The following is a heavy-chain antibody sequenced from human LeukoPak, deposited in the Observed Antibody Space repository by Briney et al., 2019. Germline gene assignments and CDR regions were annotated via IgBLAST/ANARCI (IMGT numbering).Heavy chain of an antibody. J-gene: IGHJ4*02. Sequence: GGSLRLSCAASGLTFSDEYMSWIRQAPGKGLEWVSYISNTGSFISYADSVKGRFTISRDNSKNTLYLQMNSLRAEDTAVYYCAKDLLYSDVWGSYRPNPLDYWGQGTLVTVSS. CDR3: AKDLLYSDVWGSYRPNPLDY. D-gene: IGHD3-16*02. V-gene: IGHV3-11*04. CDR2: ISNTGSFI. CDR1: GLTFSDEY.